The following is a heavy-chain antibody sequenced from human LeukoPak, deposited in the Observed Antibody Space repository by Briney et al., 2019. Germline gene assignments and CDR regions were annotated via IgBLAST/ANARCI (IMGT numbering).Heavy chain of an antibody. J-gene: IGHJ4*02. CDR2: ISAYNGNT. CDR3: ARAKGATPYFDY. V-gene: IGHV1-18*04. Sequence: ASVKVSCKASGYTFTGYYMHWVRQAPGQGLEWMGWISAYNGNTNYAQKLQGRVTMTTDTSTSTAYMELRSLRSDDTAVYYCARAKGATPYFDYWGQGTLVTVSS. D-gene: IGHD1-26*01. CDR1: GYTFTGYY.